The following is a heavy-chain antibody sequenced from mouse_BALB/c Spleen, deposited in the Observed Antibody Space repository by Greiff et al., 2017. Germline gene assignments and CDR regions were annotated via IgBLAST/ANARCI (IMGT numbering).Heavy chain of an antibody. Sequence: EVMLVESGGGLVKPGGSLKLSCAASGFTFSDYYMYWVRQTPEKRLEWVATISDGGSYTYYPDSVKGRFTISRDNAKNNLYLQMSSLKSEDTAMYYCARRQDAMDYWGQGTSVTVSS. CDR1: GFTFSDYY. V-gene: IGHV5-4*02. J-gene: IGHJ4*01. D-gene: IGHD3-2*01. CDR3: ARRQDAMDY. CDR2: ISDGGSYT.